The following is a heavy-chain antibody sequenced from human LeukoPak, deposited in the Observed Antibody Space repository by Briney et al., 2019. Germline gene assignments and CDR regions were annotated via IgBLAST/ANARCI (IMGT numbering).Heavy chain of an antibody. CDR2: ISYDGSDK. CDR1: GFTFSSFG. CDR3: ARGYGSVLDY. Sequence: GGSLRLSCAASGFTFSSFGMHWVRQAPGKGLEWVAVISYDGSDKHYLDSVKGRFTISRDNAKNSLYLQMNSLRAEDTALYYCARGYGSVLDYWGQGTLVTVSS. D-gene: IGHD3-10*01. J-gene: IGHJ4*02. V-gene: IGHV3-30*03.